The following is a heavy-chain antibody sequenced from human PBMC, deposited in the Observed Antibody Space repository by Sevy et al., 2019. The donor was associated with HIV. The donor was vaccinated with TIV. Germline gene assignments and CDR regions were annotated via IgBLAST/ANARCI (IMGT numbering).Heavy chain of an antibody. CDR2: ISGSGGST. CDR3: ATNGSGSYYNADDAFDI. CDR1: GFTFSSYA. D-gene: IGHD3-10*01. J-gene: IGHJ3*02. Sequence: GGSLRLSCAASGFTFSSYAMSWVRQAPGKGLEWVSAISGSGGSTYYADSVKGRFTISRDNSKNTLYLQMNSLRAEDTAVEYCATNGSGSYYNADDAFDIWGQGTMVTVSS. V-gene: IGHV3-23*01.